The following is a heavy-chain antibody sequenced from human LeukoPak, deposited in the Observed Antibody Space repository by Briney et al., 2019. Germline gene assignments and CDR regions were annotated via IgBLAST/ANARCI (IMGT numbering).Heavy chain of an antibody. V-gene: IGHV1-69*02. CDR2: IIPILGIA. CDR1: GGTFSRYT. D-gene: IGHD5-18*01. Sequence: GASVKVSCKASGGTFSRYTISWVRQAPGQGLEWMGRIIPILGIANYAQKFQGRVTITADKSTSTAYMELSSLRSDDTAVYYCASGYSYGYERGYYYYYYMDVWGKGTTVTVSS. J-gene: IGHJ6*03. CDR3: ASGYSYGYERGYYYYYYMDV.